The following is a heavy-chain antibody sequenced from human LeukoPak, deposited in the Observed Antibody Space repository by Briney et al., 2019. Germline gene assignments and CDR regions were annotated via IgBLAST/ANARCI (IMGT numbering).Heavy chain of an antibody. CDR2: IYSGGST. V-gene: IGHV3-53*01. D-gene: IGHD3-10*01. Sequence: PGGSLRLSCAASGFTVSSNYMSWVRQAPGKGLEWVSVIYSGGSTYYADSVKGRFTISRGNSKNTLYLQMNSLRAEDTAVYYCARDSYGSGSTFDYWGQGTLVTVSS. J-gene: IGHJ4*02. CDR3: ARDSYGSGSTFDY. CDR1: GFTVSSNY.